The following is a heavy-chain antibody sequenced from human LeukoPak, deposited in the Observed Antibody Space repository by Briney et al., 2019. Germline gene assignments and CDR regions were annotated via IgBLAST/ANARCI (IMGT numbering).Heavy chain of an antibody. V-gene: IGHV3-66*02. CDR3: ARGDGGTFPF. D-gene: IGHD2-21*01. J-gene: IGHJ4*02. Sequence: PGGSLRLSCVASGFTVSSNYMIWVRQAPGKGLEWVSVIYSGGSTSSADSVRGRFTMSRDYLKHTLYLQMYSLRAEDTAVYYCARGDGGTFPFWGQGTPVTVSS. CDR1: GFTVSSNY. CDR2: IYSGGST.